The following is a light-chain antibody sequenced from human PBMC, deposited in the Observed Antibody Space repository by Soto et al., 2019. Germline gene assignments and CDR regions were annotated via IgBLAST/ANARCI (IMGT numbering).Light chain of an antibody. CDR2: IAS. CDR3: QQYGTSPWT. J-gene: IGKJ1*01. CDR1: QSVSSNY. Sequence: EIVLTQSPGTLSLFPGERATLYCRATQSVSSNYLAWYQQKPGQAPRLLIYIASSRATGIPDRFSGSGSWTDFTLTIRRLEPEDFAVYYCQQYGTSPWTFGQGTKVEIK. V-gene: IGKV3-20*01.